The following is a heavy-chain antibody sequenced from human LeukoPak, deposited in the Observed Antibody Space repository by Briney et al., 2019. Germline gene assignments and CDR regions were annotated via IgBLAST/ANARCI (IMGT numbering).Heavy chain of an antibody. CDR1: GYSISSGYY. Sequence: SETLSLTCTVSGYSISSGYYWGWIRQPPGKGLEWIGSIYHSGSTYYNPSLKSRVTISVDTSKNQFSLKLSSVTAADTAVYYCARVWGYYDILTGYQNYAFDIWGQGTMVTVSS. CDR2: IYHSGST. CDR3: ARVWGYYDILTGYQNYAFDI. D-gene: IGHD3-9*01. V-gene: IGHV4-38-2*02. J-gene: IGHJ3*02.